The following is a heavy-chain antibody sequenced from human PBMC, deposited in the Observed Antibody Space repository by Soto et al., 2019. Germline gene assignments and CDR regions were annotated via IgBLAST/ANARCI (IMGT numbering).Heavy chain of an antibody. J-gene: IGHJ4*02. CDR3: ARGTGSGWYVGY. Sequence: QVQLQESGPGLVKASGTLSLTCAVSGDSVSSSFWWSWVRQTPGKGLEWIGEVYHSGTTNYNPSRKSRVTISVDKSKNQFSLKLRSVTAADTAIYYCARGTGSGWYVGYWGQGTLVTVSS. V-gene: IGHV4-4*02. CDR2: VYHSGTT. D-gene: IGHD6-19*01. CDR1: GDSVSSSFW.